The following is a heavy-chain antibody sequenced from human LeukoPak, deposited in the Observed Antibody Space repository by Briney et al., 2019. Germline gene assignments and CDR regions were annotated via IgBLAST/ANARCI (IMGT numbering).Heavy chain of an antibody. V-gene: IGHV4-39*07. D-gene: IGHD1-7*01. CDR2: IYHSGST. Sequence: ASETLSLTCTVSGGSISSSSYYWGWIRQPPGKGLEWIGSIYHSGSTYYNPSLKSRVTISVDTSKNQFSLKLSSVTAADTAVYYCARSRTGTADYWGQGTLVTVSS. CDR3: ARSRTGTADY. J-gene: IGHJ4*02. CDR1: GGSISSSSYY.